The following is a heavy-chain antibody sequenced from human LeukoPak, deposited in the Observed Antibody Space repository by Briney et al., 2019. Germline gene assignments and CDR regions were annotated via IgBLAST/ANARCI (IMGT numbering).Heavy chain of an antibody. CDR2: IYYSGST. Sequence: NPSETLSLTCTVSGGSISSYYWSWIRQPPGKGLEWIGYIYYSGSTDYNPSLKSRVTISEDTSKNQFSLKLSSVTAADTAVYYCARDLRYQPSNYYYYYMDVWGKGTTVTVSS. J-gene: IGHJ6*03. CDR1: GGSISSYY. CDR3: ARDLRYQPSNYYYYYMDV. V-gene: IGHV4-59*01. D-gene: IGHD2-2*01.